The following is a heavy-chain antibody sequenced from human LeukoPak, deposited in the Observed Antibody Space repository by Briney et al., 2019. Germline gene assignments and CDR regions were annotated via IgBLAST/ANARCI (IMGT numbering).Heavy chain of an antibody. CDR2: ISAYNGNT. J-gene: IGHJ5*02. CDR1: GYTFTSYG. D-gene: IGHD3-3*01. V-gene: IGHV1-18*01. CDR3: ARVGSVGITIFGEWLGHLNWFDP. Sequence: ASVKASCKASGYTFTSYGISWVRQAPGQGLEWMGWISAYNGNTNYAQKLQGRVTMTPDTSTSTAYMELRSLRSDDTAVYYCARVGSVGITIFGEWLGHLNWFDPWGQGTLVTVSS.